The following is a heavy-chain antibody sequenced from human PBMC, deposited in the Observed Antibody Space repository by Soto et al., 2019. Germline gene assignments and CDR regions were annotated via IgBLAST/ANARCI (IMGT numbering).Heavy chain of an antibody. CDR1: GGSSSRDY. CDR3: ARGRYVAVANGVDYYYYIDV. J-gene: IGHJ6*03. V-gene: IGHV4-59*01. Sequence: SETLSLTCTVSGGSSSRDYWNWIRQPPGKGLEWIGYIYYSGSTNYNSSLKSRVTISLDTSKKQFFMNLSSVTAADTAVYYCARGRYVAVANGVDYYYYIDVWGKETTVTVSS. D-gene: IGHD6-19*01. CDR2: IYYSGST.